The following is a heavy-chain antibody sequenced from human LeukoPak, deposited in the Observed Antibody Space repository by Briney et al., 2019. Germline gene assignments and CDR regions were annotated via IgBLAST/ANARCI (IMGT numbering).Heavy chain of an antibody. CDR1: GGTFSSYA. V-gene: IGHV1-69*04. D-gene: IGHD1-26*01. J-gene: IGHJ5*02. CDR2: IIPILGIA. CDR3: ARDVIVGASNWFAP. Sequence: ASVKVSCKASGGTFSSYAISWVRQAPGQGLEWMGRIIPILGIANYAQKFQGRVTITADKSTSTAYMELSSLRSEDTAVYYCARDVIVGASNWFAPWGQGTLVTVSS.